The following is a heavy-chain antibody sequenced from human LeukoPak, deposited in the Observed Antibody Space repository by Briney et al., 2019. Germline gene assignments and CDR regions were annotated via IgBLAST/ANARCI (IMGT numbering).Heavy chain of an antibody. CDR2: IYYSGST. CDR1: GGSFSSYY. CDR3: ARARAAMADY. D-gene: IGHD5-18*01. Sequence: SETLSLTCAVYGGSFSSYYWGWIRQPPGKGLKWIGSIYYSGSTYYNLSLKSRVTISVDTSKNQFSLKLSSVTAADTAVYYCARARAAMADYWGQGTLVTVSS. J-gene: IGHJ4*02. V-gene: IGHV4-39*07.